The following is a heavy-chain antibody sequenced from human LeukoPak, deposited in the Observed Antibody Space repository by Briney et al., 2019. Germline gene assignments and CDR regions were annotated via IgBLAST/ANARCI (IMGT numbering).Heavy chain of an antibody. CDR1: GGSITTTDFD. J-gene: IGHJ4*02. D-gene: IGHD1-26*01. CDR3: ARFKGGTGFDY. Sequence: SETLSLTCAVSGGSITTTDFDWAWIRPPPGQGFEWIATISSSGKAYYYPSLMSRVTISVDTSKNQFSLDVTSVTAADTGLFYCARFKGGTGFDYWGRGILVIVS. V-gene: IGHV4-39*01. CDR2: ISSSGKA.